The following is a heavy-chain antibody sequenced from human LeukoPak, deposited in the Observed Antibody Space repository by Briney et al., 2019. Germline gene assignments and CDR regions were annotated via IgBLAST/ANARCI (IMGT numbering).Heavy chain of an antibody. Sequence: ASVKVSCMASGGTFSSYAISWVRHAPGQGLECVGEIIPIFGTANYAQKFQGRVTITADKSTSTAYMELSSLRSEDTAVYYCARDTDSSGYYSAALDYWGQGTLVTVSS. V-gene: IGHV1-69*06. J-gene: IGHJ4*02. CDR3: ARDTDSSGYYSAALDY. D-gene: IGHD3-22*01. CDR1: GGTFSSYA. CDR2: IIPIFGTA.